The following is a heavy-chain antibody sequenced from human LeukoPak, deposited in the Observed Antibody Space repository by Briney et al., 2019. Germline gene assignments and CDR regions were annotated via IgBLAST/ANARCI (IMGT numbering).Heavy chain of an antibody. D-gene: IGHD4/OR15-4a*01. V-gene: IGHV3-23*01. J-gene: IGHJ4*02. CDR2: ITESGHST. Sequence: GGSLRLSCAASGFGFSRYAMPWVRQAPGKGLEWVSLITESGHSTYYTKSVKGRFTISRDNSKNTLFLQMNSLGVEDTALYFCAKGFACAEDRCYGLDFWGQGILVIVSS. CDR3: AKGFACAEDRCYGLDF. CDR1: GFGFSRYA.